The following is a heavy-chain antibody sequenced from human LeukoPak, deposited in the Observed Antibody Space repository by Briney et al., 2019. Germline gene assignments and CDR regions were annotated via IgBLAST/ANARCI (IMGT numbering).Heavy chain of an antibody. CDR2: INHSGST. CDR1: GGSFSGYY. J-gene: IGHJ5*02. D-gene: IGHD3-10*01. Sequence: SETLSLTCAVYGGSFSGYYWRWIRQPPGKGLEWIGEINHSGSTNYNPSLKSRVTISVDTSKNQFSLKLSSVTAADTAVYYCALLWFGESTYWFDPWGQGTLVTVSS. CDR3: ALLWFGESTYWFDP. V-gene: IGHV4-34*01.